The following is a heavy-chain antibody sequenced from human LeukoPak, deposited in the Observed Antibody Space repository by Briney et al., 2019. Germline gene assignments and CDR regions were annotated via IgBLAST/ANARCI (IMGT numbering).Heavy chain of an antibody. CDR2: ISIDGGRT. D-gene: IGHD6-25*01. V-gene: IGHV3-23*01. CDR3: ARKGIGSSRYQNMDV. CDR1: GFTFSSYA. Sequence: GGSLRPSCAASGFTFSSYAMSWVRQAPGKGPEWVSTISIDGGRTYYADSVKGRFTVSRDTSKNTLYLQMNSLRAEDTAVYYCARKGIGSSRYQNMDVWGKGTTVTVPS. J-gene: IGHJ6*03.